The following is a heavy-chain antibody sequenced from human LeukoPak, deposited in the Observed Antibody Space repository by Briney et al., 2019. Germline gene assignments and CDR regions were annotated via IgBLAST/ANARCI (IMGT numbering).Heavy chain of an antibody. CDR1: GFTFSGYW. CDR3: ARAIWFGELNDY. D-gene: IGHD3-10*01. J-gene: IGHJ4*02. V-gene: IGHV3-7*01. Sequence: GGSLRLSCAASGFTFSGYWMSWVRQAPGKGLEWVANIKQDGSDKYYVDSVKGRFTISRDDAKNSLYLQMNSLRAEDTAVYYCARAIWFGELNDYWGQGTLVTVSS. CDR2: IKQDGSDK.